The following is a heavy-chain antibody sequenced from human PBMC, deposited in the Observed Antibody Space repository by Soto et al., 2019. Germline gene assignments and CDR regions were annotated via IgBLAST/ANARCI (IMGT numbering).Heavy chain of an antibody. CDR3: ARRIAAAGSGVWFDP. Sequence: SATLSLTCTVSGGSISSYYWSWIRQPPGKGLEWIGYIYYSGSTNYNPSLKSRVTISVDTSKNQFSLKLSSVTAADTAVYYCARRIAAAGSGVWFDPWGQGTLVTVSS. CDR2: IYYSGST. CDR1: GGSISSYY. V-gene: IGHV4-59*08. J-gene: IGHJ5*02. D-gene: IGHD6-13*01.